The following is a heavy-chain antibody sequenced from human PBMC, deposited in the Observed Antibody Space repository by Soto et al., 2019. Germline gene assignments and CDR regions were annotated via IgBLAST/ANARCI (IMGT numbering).Heavy chain of an antibody. CDR3: TDGMDV. CDR1: GFSFTNAW. V-gene: IGHV3-15*07. Sequence: GXSLILSCAASGFSFTNAWMNCVRQAPCKGLEWVGRVKSKSDGGTADYAAPVKGRFTVSRDDSRNTLYLQMNSLKSEDTAVYYCTDGMDVWGQGTTVTVSS. J-gene: IGHJ6*02. CDR2: VKSKSDGGTA.